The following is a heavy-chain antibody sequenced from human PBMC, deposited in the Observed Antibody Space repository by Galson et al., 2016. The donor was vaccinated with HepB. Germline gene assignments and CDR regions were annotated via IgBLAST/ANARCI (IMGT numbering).Heavy chain of an antibody. D-gene: IGHD1-14*01. V-gene: IGHV3-23*01. Sequence: SLRLSCAASGFTFGSYAMAWVRQAPGKGLEWVSGISGSGGITSYADSVKRRFTISRDNSKNTLYLQMKSLRAEDTAVYYCAKVIQPRSIDMTFDYWGQGALVSVSS. CDR3: AKVIQPRSIDMTFDY. CDR2: ISGSGGIT. CDR1: GFTFGSYA. J-gene: IGHJ4*02.